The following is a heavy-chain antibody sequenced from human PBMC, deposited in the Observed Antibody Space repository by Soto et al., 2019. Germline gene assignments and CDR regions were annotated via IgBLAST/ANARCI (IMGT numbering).Heavy chain of an antibody. Sequence: QVQLVQSGAEVKKPGASVTVSCKTSGYPLTDFYIHWVRQAPGQGLEWMAWINPHTGDTNTVLKFQGRVTMTSDTSINTAFMELTRLSSDDTAVYYCAREGGAAPGARREWYLDLWGRGTLVSVSS. J-gene: IGHJ2*01. CDR2: INPHTGDT. D-gene: IGHD6-25*01. CDR3: AREGGAAPGARREWYLDL. V-gene: IGHV1-2*02. CDR1: GYPLTDFY.